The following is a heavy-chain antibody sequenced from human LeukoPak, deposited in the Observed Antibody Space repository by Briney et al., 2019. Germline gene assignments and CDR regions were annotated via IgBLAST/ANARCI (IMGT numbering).Heavy chain of an antibody. CDR2: ISGSGGAK. V-gene: IGHV3-23*01. Sequence: GGSLRLSCAASGFTFNSYGMSWVRQAPGKGLEWVSGISGSGGAKYYADSVKGRFTISRDNSKNTLYLQMNSLRAEDTAVYYCAKDLSKGLLYRRGMYYFDYWGQGTLVTVSS. J-gene: IGHJ4*02. CDR1: GFTFNSYG. CDR3: AKDLSKGLLYRRGMYYFDY. D-gene: IGHD3-10*01.